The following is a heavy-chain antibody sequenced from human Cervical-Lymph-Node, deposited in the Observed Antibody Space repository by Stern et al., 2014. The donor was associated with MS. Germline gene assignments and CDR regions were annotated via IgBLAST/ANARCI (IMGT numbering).Heavy chain of an antibody. CDR2: ITVYNGNT. CDR3: ARGWGNPRH. D-gene: IGHD3-16*01. Sequence: QVQLVQSGAEVKKPGASVNVSCKASGYTFSSFAITWVRQAPGQGLEWMGTITVYNGNTNYAQRVQDRVTMTTDTSTHTAYMEVRTRLSDDPALYSFARGWGNPRHWGQGTLVTVSS. CDR1: GYTFSSFA. V-gene: IGHV1-18*01. J-gene: IGHJ4*02.